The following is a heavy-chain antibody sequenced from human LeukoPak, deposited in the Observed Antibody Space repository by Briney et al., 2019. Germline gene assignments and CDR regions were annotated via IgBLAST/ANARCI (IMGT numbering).Heavy chain of an antibody. CDR1: GGSISSYY. D-gene: IGHD4-17*01. J-gene: IGHJ2*01. Sequence: SETLSLTCTVSGGSISSYYWSWIRQPAGKGLEWIGRSYTSGSTNYNPSLKSRVTMSVDASKNQFSLKLSSVTAADTAVYYCARDPPYGDYWYFDLWGRGTLVTVSS. CDR3: ARDPPYGDYWYFDL. CDR2: SYTSGST. V-gene: IGHV4-4*07.